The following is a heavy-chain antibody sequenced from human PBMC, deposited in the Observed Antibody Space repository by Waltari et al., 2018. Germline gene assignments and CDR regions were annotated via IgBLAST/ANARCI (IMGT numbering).Heavy chain of an antibody. J-gene: IGHJ6*02. CDR2: IRYDGSNK. D-gene: IGHD3-22*01. Sequence: HVQLVESGGGVVQPGGSLRLSCAASGFTFSSYGKHWVRQAPGKGLEWVAFIRYDGSNKYYADSVKGRFTISRDNSKNTLYLQMNSLRAEDTAVYYCAKWLNYYDYGMDVWGQGTTVTVSS. V-gene: IGHV3-30*02. CDR3: AKWLNYYDYGMDV. CDR1: GFTFSSYG.